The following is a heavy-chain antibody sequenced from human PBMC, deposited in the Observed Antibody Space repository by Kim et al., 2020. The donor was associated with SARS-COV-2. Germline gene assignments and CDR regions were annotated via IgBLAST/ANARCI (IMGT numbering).Heavy chain of an antibody. CDR1: GFTFSRFA. CDR3: AKVVSGGYVGPDAFDI. D-gene: IGHD1-26*01. Sequence: GGSLRLSCATSGFTFSRFAMHWFRQAPGKGLEWVSAIGGSGGTTYYAESVKDRFTISRDNSKNTVFLQMRSLRVEDTAVYYCAKVVSGGYVGPDAFDILG. V-gene: IGHV3-23*01. J-gene: IGHJ3*02. CDR2: IGGSGGTT.